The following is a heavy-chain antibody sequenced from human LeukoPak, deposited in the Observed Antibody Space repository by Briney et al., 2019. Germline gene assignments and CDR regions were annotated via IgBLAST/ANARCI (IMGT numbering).Heavy chain of an antibody. J-gene: IGHJ4*02. CDR3: ARGHSSSPNYFDY. V-gene: IGHV3-64D*09. CDR2: ISTNGGST. D-gene: IGHD6-6*01. Sequence: GGSLRLSCAASGFTFTDYWMHWVRQAPGKGLEYVSGISTNGGSTNYEDSVKGRLTISRDNSKNTLYLQMSSLRAEDTAVYYCARGHSSSPNYFDYWGQGSLVTVSS. CDR1: GFTFTDYW.